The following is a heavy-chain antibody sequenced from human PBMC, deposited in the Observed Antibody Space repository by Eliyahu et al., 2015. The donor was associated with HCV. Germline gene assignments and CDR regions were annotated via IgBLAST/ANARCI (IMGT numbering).Heavy chain of an antibody. D-gene: IGHD2-2*01. CDR2: ISYDGSNK. V-gene: IGHV3-30*18. CDR3: AKDCSSTSVYYYYGMDV. J-gene: IGHJ6*02. Sequence: GLEWVAVISYDGSNKYYADSVKGRFTISRDNSKNTLYLQMNSLRAEDTAVYYCAKDCSSTSVYYYYGMDVWGQGTTVTVSS.